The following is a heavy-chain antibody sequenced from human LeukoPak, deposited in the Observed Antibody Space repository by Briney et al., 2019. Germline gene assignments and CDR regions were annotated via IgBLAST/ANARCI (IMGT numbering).Heavy chain of an antibody. V-gene: IGHV4-59*01. D-gene: IGHD6-6*01. CDR3: ARAIAARFDAFDI. CDR1: GGSISSYY. CDR2: IYYSGST. Sequence: SETLSLTCTVSGGSISSYYWSWIRQPPGKGLEWIGYIYYSGSTNYNPSLKSRVTISVDTSKNQFSLKLSSVTAADTAVYYCARAIAARFDAFDIWGQGTMVTVSS. J-gene: IGHJ3*02.